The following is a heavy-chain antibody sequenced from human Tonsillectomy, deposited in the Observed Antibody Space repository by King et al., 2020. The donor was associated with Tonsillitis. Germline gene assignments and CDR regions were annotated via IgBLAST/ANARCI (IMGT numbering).Heavy chain of an antibody. CDR3: ARVGYYFDSESSHDYQYYPYMDV. CDR2: ISFDGTNE. V-gene: IGHV3-30*03. Sequence: HVQLQESGGGVVQPGRSLRVSCTASGFSFSSYVIHWVRQAPGKGLEWVAVISFDGTNEYYADSVKGRFTVSRDNSKNTLFLQMSSLRAEDTAVYFCARVGYYFDSESSHDYQYYPYMDVWGQGTTVTVSS. CDR1: GFSFSSYV. D-gene: IGHD3-10*01. J-gene: IGHJ6*03.